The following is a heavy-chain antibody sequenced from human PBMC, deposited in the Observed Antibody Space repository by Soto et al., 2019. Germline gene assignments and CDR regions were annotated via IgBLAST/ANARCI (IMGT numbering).Heavy chain of an antibody. CDR3: ARGNNYYDSSGYYFPGVS. CDR2: IIPIFGTA. J-gene: IGHJ3*01. CDR1: GGTISSYA. D-gene: IGHD3-22*01. V-gene: IGHV1-69*01. Sequence: SVKVPCKDSGGTISSYAITCVRPTHGQGLEWMGGIIPIFGTANYAQKFQGRVTITADESTSTAYMELSSLRSEDTAVYYCARGNNYYDSSGYYFPGVSWGQGTMVTVSS.